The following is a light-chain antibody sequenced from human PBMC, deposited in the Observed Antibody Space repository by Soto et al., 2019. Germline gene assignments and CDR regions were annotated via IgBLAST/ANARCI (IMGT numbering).Light chain of an antibody. J-gene: IGKJ1*01. V-gene: IGKV1D-13*01. Sequence: GDRVTITCRASQAISSALAWYQQKPGKPPKLLIYDASTLQSGVPSRFSGSGSGTEFTLTVSSLQPDDFATYYCHQYHNFPRTFGQGTKVDIK. CDR3: HQYHNFPRT. CDR1: QAISSA. CDR2: DAS.